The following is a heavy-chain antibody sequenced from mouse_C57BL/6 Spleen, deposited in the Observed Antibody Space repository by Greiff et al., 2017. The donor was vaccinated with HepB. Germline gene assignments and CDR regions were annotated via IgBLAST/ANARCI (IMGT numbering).Heavy chain of an antibody. V-gene: IGHV5-4*01. J-gene: IGHJ2*01. Sequence: DVMLVESGGGLVKPGGSLKLSCAASGFTFSSYAMSWVRQTPEKRLEWVATISDGGSYTYYPDNVKGRFTISRDNAKNNLYLQMSHLKSEDTAMYYCARDHYYGSSYYFDYWGQGTTLTVSS. CDR2: ISDGGSYT. CDR3: ARDHYYGSSYYFDY. CDR1: GFTFSSYA. D-gene: IGHD1-1*01.